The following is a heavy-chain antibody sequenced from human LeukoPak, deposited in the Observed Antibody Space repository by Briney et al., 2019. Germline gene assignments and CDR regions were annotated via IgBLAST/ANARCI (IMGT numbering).Heavy chain of an antibody. CDR2: ISSSSSYI. CDR3: ARGIVGATRAHDY. V-gene: IGHV3-21*01. CDR1: GFTFSSYS. J-gene: IGHJ4*02. Sequence: GGSLRLSCAASGFTFSSYSMNWVRQAPGKGLEWVSSISSSSSYIYYADSVKGRFTISRDNAKNSLDLQMNSLRAEDTAVYYCARGIVGATRAHDYWGQGTLVTVSS. D-gene: IGHD1-26*01.